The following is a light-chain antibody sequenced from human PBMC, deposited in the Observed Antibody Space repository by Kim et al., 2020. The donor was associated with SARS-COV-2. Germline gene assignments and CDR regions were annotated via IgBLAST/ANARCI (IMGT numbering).Light chain of an antibody. CDR3: QVWDSSSDHWV. CDR1: NIGSKS. CDR2: YDS. J-gene: IGLJ3*02. Sequence: APGKPARITCGGNNIGSKSVHWYQQKPGQAPVLVIYYDSDRPSGIPERFSGSNSGNTATLTISRVEGGDEVDYYCQVWDSSSDHWVFGGGTKLTVL. V-gene: IGLV3-21*04.